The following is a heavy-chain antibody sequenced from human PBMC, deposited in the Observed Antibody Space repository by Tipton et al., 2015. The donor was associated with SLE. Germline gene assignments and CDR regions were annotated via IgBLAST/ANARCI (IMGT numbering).Heavy chain of an antibody. Sequence: TLSLTCNVSGASISSSYLSWIRQPPGKGLEWIGHIYQSGGTYYNPSLKSRVTISVDTSKNQFSLMLTSVTAADTAVYYCARGLSQDNWGQGTLVTVSS. CDR3: ARGLSQDN. CDR2: IYQSGGT. CDR1: GASISSSY. J-gene: IGHJ4*02. V-gene: IGHV4-59*01.